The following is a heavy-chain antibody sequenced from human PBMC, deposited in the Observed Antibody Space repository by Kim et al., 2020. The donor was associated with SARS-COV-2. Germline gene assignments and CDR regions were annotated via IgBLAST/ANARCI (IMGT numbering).Heavy chain of an antibody. CDR3: ARVPAAGTIFGVVIKRYYG. CDR2: FDPEDGET. D-gene: IGHD3-3*01. CDR1: GYTLTELS. V-gene: IGHV1-24*01. Sequence: ASVKVSCKVSGYTLTELSMHWVRQAPGKGLEWMGGFDPEDGETIYAQKFQGRVPMTRNTSISTAYMELSSLRSEDTAVYYCARVPAAGTIFGVVIKRYYG. J-gene: IGHJ6*01.